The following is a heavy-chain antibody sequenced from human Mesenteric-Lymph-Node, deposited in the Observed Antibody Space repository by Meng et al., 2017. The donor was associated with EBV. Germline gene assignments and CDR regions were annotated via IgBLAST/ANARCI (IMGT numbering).Heavy chain of an antibody. CDR2: INPSGGST. Sequence: QVELVESGAEVKKPGASVTVACEASGDTLTSYYMHWVRQAPRQGLEWMGIINPSGGSTSYAQKFQGRVTVTSDTSTSTVYMELTSLISEDMAVYFCAASYNWNSPFDYWGQGTLVTVSS. D-gene: IGHD1-7*01. V-gene: IGHV1-46*01. CDR3: AASYNWNSPFDY. J-gene: IGHJ4*02. CDR1: GDTLTSYY.